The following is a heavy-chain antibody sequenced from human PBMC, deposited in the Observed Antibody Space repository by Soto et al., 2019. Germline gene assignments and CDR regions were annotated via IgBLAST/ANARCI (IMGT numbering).Heavy chain of an antibody. CDR1: GFTFSSYG. Sequence: QVQLVESGGGVVQPGRSLRLSCAASGFTFSSYGMHWVRQAPGKGLEWMAVISYDGSNKYYADSVKGRFTISRDNSKSTLYLQMSSLGAEDTAVCYCAKDRVGGIVAAGTLEYWGQGTLVTVSS. CDR3: AKDRVGGIVAAGTLEY. CDR2: ISYDGSNK. V-gene: IGHV3-30*18. J-gene: IGHJ4*02. D-gene: IGHD6-13*01.